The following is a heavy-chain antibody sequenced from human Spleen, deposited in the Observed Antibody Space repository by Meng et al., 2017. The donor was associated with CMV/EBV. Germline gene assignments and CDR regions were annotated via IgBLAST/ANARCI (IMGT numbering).Heavy chain of an antibody. V-gene: IGHV4-61*01. CDR1: GSVSSDISY. CDR2: IYSSVDT. CDR3: ASLMGGPQGPHYYFDY. Sequence: GSVSSDISYWSWIRQPPGKGLEWIAYIYSSVDTKYNPSLKSRVTISRDTSKNQFSLKLSSVTAADTAIYYCASLMGGPQGPHYYFDYWGQGSLVTVSS. D-gene: IGHD2-8*01. J-gene: IGHJ4*02.